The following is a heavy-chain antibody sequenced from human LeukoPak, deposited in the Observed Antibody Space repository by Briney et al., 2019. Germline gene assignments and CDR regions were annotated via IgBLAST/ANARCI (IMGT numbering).Heavy chain of an antibody. CDR2: INPSGGST. D-gene: IGHD3-10*01. J-gene: IGHJ6*02. CDR3: AREVEYVWLGGRKVPNYYYFGMGG. Sequence: ASVKVSCKASGYTFTSYYMHWVRQAPGQGLEWMGIINPSGGSTSYAQKFQGRVTMTRDTSTSTVYMALSSLISAHTAVYYCAREVEYVWLGGRKVPNYYYFGMGGWGQGITV. V-gene: IGHV1-46*01. CDR1: GYTFTSYY.